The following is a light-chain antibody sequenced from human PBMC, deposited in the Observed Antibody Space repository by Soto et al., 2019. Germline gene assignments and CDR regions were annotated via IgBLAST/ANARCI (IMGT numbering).Light chain of an antibody. Sequence: QSALTQPRSASGSPGQSITISCTGTSSDVGGYSYVSWYQQHPGKAPKVMIYDVSKRPSGVPDRFSGSKSGNTASLTISGLQADDEADYYCCSYVGSYTFVLGSGTKVTVL. CDR3: CSYVGSYTFV. J-gene: IGLJ1*01. V-gene: IGLV2-11*01. CDR1: SSDVGGYSY. CDR2: DVS.